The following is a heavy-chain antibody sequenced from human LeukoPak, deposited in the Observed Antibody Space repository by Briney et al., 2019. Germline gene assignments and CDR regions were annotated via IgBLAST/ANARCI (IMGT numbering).Heavy chain of an antibody. CDR3: AKDRTYCTNAICYNAFDI. V-gene: IGHV3-23*01. Sequence: GSLRLSCAASGFTFSSYSMNWVRQAPGKGLEWVSTISGSGGSTYYADSGKGRFTVSRDNSKNTLYLQMNSLRAEDTAVYYCAKDRTYCTNAICYNAFDIWGQGTMITVSS. J-gene: IGHJ3*02. CDR1: GFTFSSYS. D-gene: IGHD2-8*01. CDR2: ISGSGGST.